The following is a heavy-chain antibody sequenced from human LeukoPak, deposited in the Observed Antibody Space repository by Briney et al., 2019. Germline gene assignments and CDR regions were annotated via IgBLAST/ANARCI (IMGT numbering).Heavy chain of an antibody. J-gene: IGHJ4*02. Sequence: GASLRLSCAASGFTFSSYAMSWVRQAPGKGLEWVSAISGSGGSTYYANSVKGRFTISRDNSKNTLYLQMNSLRAEDTAVYYCANSLAVACTKPNSWWGQGTLVTVSS. CDR2: ISGSGGST. D-gene: IGHD6-19*01. CDR1: GFTFSSYA. CDR3: ANSLAVACTKPNSW. V-gene: IGHV3-23*01.